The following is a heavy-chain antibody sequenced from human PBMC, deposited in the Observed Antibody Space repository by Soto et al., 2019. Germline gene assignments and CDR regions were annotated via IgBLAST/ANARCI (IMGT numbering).Heavy chain of an antibody. CDR3: ARAGDSSGCDAFDI. J-gene: IGHJ3*02. D-gene: IGHD6-19*01. Sequence: ASVKVSCKASGYTFTGYYMHWVRQAPGQGLEWMGWINPNSGGTNYAQKFQGWVTMTRDTSISTAYMELSRLRSDDTAVYYCARAGDSSGCDAFDIWGQGTMVTVSS. CDR2: INPNSGGT. V-gene: IGHV1-2*04. CDR1: GYTFTGYY.